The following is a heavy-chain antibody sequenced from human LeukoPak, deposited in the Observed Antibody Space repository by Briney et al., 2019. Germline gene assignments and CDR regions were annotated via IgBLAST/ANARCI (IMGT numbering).Heavy chain of an antibody. CDR3: APDPRGSDWSVDY. Sequence: GGSLRLSCAASGFTFPSYAMSWVRQAPGKGLEWVSLISNSGGNTWYADSVKGRFTISRDNSKNTLSLQMDSLRAEDSAVYYCAPDPRGSDWSVDYWGQGTLVTVSS. J-gene: IGHJ4*02. V-gene: IGHV3-23*01. CDR2: ISNSGGNT. CDR1: GFTFPSYA. D-gene: IGHD3-9*01.